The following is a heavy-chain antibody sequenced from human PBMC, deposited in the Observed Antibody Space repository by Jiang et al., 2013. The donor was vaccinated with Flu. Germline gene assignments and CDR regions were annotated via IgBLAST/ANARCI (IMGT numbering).Heavy chain of an antibody. CDR3: ARDSHGQILLWFGKKEVHFDY. CDR2: IKQDGSEK. V-gene: IGHV3-7*03. Sequence: ASGFTFSSYWMSWVRQAPGKGLEWVANIKQDGSEKYYVDSVKGRFTISRDNAKNSLYLQMNSLRAEDTAVYYCARDSHGQILLWFGKKEVHFDYWGQGTLVTVSS. CDR1: GFTFSSYW. D-gene: IGHD3-10*01. J-gene: IGHJ4*02.